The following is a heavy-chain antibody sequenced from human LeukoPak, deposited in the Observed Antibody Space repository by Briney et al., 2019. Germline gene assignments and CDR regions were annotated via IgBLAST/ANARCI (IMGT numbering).Heavy chain of an antibody. J-gene: IGHJ4*02. V-gene: IGHV3-15*01. CDR3: TTMTYYGDYFDY. CDR1: GFTFSNAW. Sequence: GGSPRLSCAASGFTFSNAWMNWVRQAPGKGLEWVGRIKSKTDGGTTDYAAPVKGRFTISRDDSKNTLYLQMNSLKTEDTAVYYCTTMTYYGDYFDYWGQGTLVTDSP. D-gene: IGHD3-3*01. CDR2: IKSKTDGGTT.